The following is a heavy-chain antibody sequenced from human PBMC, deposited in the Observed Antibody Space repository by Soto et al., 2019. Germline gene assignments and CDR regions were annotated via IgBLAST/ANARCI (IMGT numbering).Heavy chain of an antibody. CDR2: IIPIFGTA. CDR3: ARVYDFWSGYYYGFDP. CDR1: GGTFSSYA. Sequence: SVKVSCKASGGTFSSYAISWVRQAPGQGLEWMGGIIPIFGTANYAQKFQGRVTVTADESTSTAYMELSSLRSEDTAVYYCARVYDFWSGYYYGFDPWGQGTLVTVSS. J-gene: IGHJ5*02. D-gene: IGHD3-3*01. V-gene: IGHV1-69*13.